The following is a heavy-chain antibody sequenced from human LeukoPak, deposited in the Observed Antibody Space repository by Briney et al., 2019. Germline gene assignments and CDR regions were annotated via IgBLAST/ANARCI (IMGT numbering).Heavy chain of an antibody. D-gene: IGHD2-15*01. CDR1: GGSISSTSYY. Sequence: SETLSLTCNVSGGSISSTSYYWGWIRQPPGKGLEWIGSIYHSGTTYYSPSLKSRVTISVHTSKNQFSLKLSSVTAADTAVYYCARQQCNGGSCYSRAIWFDPWGQGTLVTVSS. J-gene: IGHJ5*02. CDR2: IYHSGTT. CDR3: ARQQCNGGSCYSRAIWFDP. V-gene: IGHV4-39*01.